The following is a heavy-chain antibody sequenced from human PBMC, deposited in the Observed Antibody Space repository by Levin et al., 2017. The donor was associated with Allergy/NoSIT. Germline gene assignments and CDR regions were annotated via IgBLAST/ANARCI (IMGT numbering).Heavy chain of an antibody. CDR3: ARSIGRPLPYYYYYYYMDV. V-gene: IGHV4-4*02. J-gene: IGHJ6*03. D-gene: IGHD3-3*02. CDR2: IYHSGST. Sequence: SETLSLTCAVSGGSISSSNWWSWVRQPPGKGLEWIGEIYHSGSTNYNPSLKSRVTISVDKSKNQFSLKLSSVTAADTAVYYCARSIGRPLPYYYYYYYMDVWGKGTTVTVSS. CDR1: GGSISSSNW.